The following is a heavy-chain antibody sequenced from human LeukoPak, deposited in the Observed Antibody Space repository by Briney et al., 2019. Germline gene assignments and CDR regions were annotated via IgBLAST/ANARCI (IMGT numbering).Heavy chain of an antibody. CDR1: GLTFSSYS. D-gene: IGHD6-13*01. V-gene: IGHV3-21*01. Sequence: GGSLRLSCAASGLTFSSYSMNWVRQAPGKGLEWVSSISSSSSYIYYADSVKGRFTISRDNAKNSLYLQMNSLRAEDTAVYYCARVPSWTPDYWGQGTLVTVSS. J-gene: IGHJ4*02. CDR2: ISSSSSYI. CDR3: ARVPSWTPDY.